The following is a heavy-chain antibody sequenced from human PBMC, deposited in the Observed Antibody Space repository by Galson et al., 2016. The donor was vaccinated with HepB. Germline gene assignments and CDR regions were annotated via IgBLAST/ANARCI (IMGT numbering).Heavy chain of an antibody. CDR3: ARESISIFGEMIHNWFDP. J-gene: IGHJ5*02. CDR1: GFTFSSYN. D-gene: IGHD3-3*01. Sequence: LRLSCAGTGFTFSSYNMNWVRQAPGKGLDWISYISSSSSTIYYADSVKVRFTISRDNAKNSLYLQMNSLRDEDTAVYYCARESISIFGEMIHNWFDPWGQGTLVTVSS. V-gene: IGHV3-48*02. CDR2: ISSSSSTI.